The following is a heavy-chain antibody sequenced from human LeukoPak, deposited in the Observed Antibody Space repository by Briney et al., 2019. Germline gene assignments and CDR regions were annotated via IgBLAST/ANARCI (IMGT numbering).Heavy chain of an antibody. CDR3: ARVPSFYGDIDY. V-gene: IGHV4-31*03. D-gene: IGHD4-17*01. J-gene: IGHJ4*02. Sequence: SETLSLTCTVSGGSISSGGYYWSWIRQHPGKGLEWIGYIYYSGSTHYNPSLKSRVTISVDTSKNQFSLKLSSVTAADTAVYYCARVPSFYGDIDYWGQGTLVTVSS. CDR1: GGSISSGGYY. CDR2: IYYSGST.